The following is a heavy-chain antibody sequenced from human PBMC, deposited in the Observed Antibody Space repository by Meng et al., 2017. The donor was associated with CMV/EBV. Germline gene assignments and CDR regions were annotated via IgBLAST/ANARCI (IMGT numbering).Heavy chain of an antibody. CDR3: ARGGIAVAGTYDY. J-gene: IGHJ4*02. CDR2: INPNSGGI. CDR1: GYTFTGYY. V-gene: IGHV1-2*02. D-gene: IGHD6-19*01. Sequence: ASVKVSCKASGYTFTGYYMHWVRQAPGQGLEWMGWINPNSGGINYAQKFQGRVTMTRDTSISTAYMELSRLRSDDTAVYYCARGGIAVAGTYDYWGQGTLVTVSS.